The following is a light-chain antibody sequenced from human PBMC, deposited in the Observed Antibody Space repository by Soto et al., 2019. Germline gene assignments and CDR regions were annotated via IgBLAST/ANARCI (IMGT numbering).Light chain of an antibody. CDR2: GAS. V-gene: IGKV3-15*01. J-gene: IGKJ4*01. Sequence: EIVMTQSPATLSVSPGERATLSCWASQSVSTNLAWYQQKPGQAPRLLIYGASTRATGVPARFSGSGSGTEFTLTISSLQSEDLAVYYCQQYNSWPLTFGGGTKVEIK. CDR3: QQYNSWPLT. CDR1: QSVSTN.